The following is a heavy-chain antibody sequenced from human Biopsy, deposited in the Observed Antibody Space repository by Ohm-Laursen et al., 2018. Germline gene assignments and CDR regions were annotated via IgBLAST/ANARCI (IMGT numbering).Heavy chain of an antibody. CDR1: GDSLSSGPDN. CDR2: IYSGGNT. CDR3: ARGRRTSGWPYFDN. D-gene: IGHD6-19*01. Sequence: TLSLTCTVSGDSLSSGPDNWSWIRQPPGQGLEYIGFIYSGGNTNYNPSLKNRVTMSVDTSKNQFYLKLYSVTAADTAVYYCARGRRTSGWPYFDNWGQGALVIVSP. V-gene: IGHV4-61*01. J-gene: IGHJ4*02.